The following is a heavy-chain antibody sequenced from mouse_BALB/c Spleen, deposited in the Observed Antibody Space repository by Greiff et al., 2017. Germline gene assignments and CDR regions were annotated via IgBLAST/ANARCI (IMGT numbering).Heavy chain of an antibody. D-gene: IGHD2-3*01. CDR2: ISSGGST. V-gene: IGHV5-6-5*01. J-gene: IGHJ2*01. CDR1: GFTFSSYA. Sequence: EVMLVESGGGLVKPGGSLKLSCAASGFTFSSYAMSWVRQTPEKRLEWVASISSGGSTYYPDSEKGRFTISRDNARNILYLQMSSLRSEDTAMYYCARGQDGYWGQGTTLTVSS. CDR3: ARGQDGY.